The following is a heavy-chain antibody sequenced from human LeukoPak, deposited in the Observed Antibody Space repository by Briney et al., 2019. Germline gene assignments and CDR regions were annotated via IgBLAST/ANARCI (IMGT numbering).Heavy chain of an antibody. CDR3: AKEIGDPGATPGY. D-gene: IGHD4-17*01. CDR2: IRFDGSNK. CDR1: GFTFNTYG. V-gene: IGHV3-30*02. Sequence: PGGSLRLSCAASGFTFNTYGMHWFRQAPGKGLEWVTFIRFDGSNKDYADSVKGRFTISRDNSKNTLYLQMHSLRPEDTAMYYCAKEIGDPGATPGYWGQGTQVTVSS. J-gene: IGHJ4*02.